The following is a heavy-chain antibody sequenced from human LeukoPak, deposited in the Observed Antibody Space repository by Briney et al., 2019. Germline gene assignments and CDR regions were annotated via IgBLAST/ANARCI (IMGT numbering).Heavy chain of an antibody. D-gene: IGHD6-13*01. CDR3: AKVSRSIAAAGNRGDY. J-gene: IGHJ4*02. CDR1: GFTFSSYS. Sequence: GGSLRLSCAASGFTFSSYSMNWVRQAPGKGPEWVSAISGSGGSTYYADSVKGRFTISRDNSKNTLYLQMNSLRAEDTAVYYCAKVSRSIAAAGNRGDYWGQGTLVTVSS. V-gene: IGHV3-23*01. CDR2: ISGSGGST.